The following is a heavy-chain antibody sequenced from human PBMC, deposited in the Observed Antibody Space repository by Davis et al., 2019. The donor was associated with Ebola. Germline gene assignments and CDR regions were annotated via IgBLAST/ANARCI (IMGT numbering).Heavy chain of an antibody. CDR3: SSGVRESHAPTDY. V-gene: IGHV3-74*01. J-gene: IGHJ4*02. D-gene: IGHD6-6*01. CDR2: IHSDGTST. CDR1: GFSFSSTW. Sequence: HTGGSLRLSCAASGFSFSSTWMHWVRQAPGKGLVWVSRIHSDGTSTIYTDSVKGRFTISRDNAKNTLYLQMNSLRAEDTAVYYCSSGVRESHAPTDYWGQGTLVTVSS.